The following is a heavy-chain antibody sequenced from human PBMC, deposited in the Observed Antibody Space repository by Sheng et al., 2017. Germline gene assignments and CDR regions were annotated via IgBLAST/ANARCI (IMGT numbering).Heavy chain of an antibody. CDR3: AREGRYFDGGLLYYGMDV. V-gene: IGHV1-69*13. D-gene: IGHD3-9*01. CDR1: GGTFSSYA. J-gene: IGHJ6*02. Sequence: QVQLVQSGAEVKKPGSSVKVSCKASGGTFSSYAISWVRQAPGQGLEWMGGIIPIFGTANYAQKFQGRVTITADESTSTAYMELSSLRSEDTAVYYCAREGRYFDGGLLYYGMDVWGQGTTVTVSS. CDR2: IIPIFGTA.